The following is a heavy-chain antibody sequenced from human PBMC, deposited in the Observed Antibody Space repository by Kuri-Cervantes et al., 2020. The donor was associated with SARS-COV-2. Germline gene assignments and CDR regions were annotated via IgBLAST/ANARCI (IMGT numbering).Heavy chain of an antibody. CDR3: ARSSGQIFYYYGMDV. J-gene: IGHJ6*02. CDR1: GFTFSSYA. V-gene: IGHV3-23*01. Sequence: GESLKISCAASGFTFSSYAMSWVRQAPGKGLEWVSAISGSGGSTYYADPVKGRFTISRDNSKNTLYLQMNSLRAEDTAVYYCARSSGQIFYYYGMDVWGQGTTVTVSS. D-gene: IGHD5-12*01. CDR2: ISGSGGST.